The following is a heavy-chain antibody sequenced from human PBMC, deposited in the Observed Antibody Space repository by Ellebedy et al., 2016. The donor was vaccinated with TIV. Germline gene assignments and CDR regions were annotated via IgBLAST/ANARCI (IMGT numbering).Heavy chain of an antibody. J-gene: IGHJ4*02. Sequence: PGGSLRLSCAASGFTFRTYWMHWVRQAPGKGLVWVSHINNYGSTTDYADSVKGRVSISRDNAKKSLYLQMNSLRAEDTAVYFCAREGAGGFDYWGQGTLVTVSS. D-gene: IGHD3-10*01. V-gene: IGHV3-74*01. CDR3: AREGAGGFDY. CDR2: INNYGSTT. CDR1: GFTFRTYW.